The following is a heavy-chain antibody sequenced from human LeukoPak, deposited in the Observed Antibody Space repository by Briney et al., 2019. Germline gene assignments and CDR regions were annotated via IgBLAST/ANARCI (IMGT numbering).Heavy chain of an antibody. CDR1: GYTFTSYG. Sequence: ASVKVSCKASGYTFTSYGISWVRQAPGQGLEWMGWISAYNGNTNYAQKLQGRVTMTTDTSTSTAYMELRSLRSDDTAVYCCARVGTKQWLVRSAHTDYWGQGTLVTVSS. CDR3: ARVGTKQWLVRSAHTDY. D-gene: IGHD6-19*01. V-gene: IGHV1-18*01. J-gene: IGHJ4*02. CDR2: ISAYNGNT.